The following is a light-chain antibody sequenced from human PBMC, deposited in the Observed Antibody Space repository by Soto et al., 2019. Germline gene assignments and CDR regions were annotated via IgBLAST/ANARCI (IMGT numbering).Light chain of an antibody. J-gene: IGLJ1*01. Sequence: QSVLTQPPSASGTPGQRVTIPCSGGSSNIGTNAVNWYQQLPGTAPKLLIYNNNQRPSGVPDRFSGSKSGTSASLAISGLQSEYEADYYCAAWDDSLNGYVFGTGTKVTVL. CDR1: SSNIGTNA. V-gene: IGLV1-44*01. CDR3: AAWDDSLNGYV. CDR2: NNN.